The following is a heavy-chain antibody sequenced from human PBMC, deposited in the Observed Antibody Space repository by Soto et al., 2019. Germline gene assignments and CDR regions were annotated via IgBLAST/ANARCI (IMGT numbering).Heavy chain of an antibody. CDR2: MNPNSGDT. CDR3: ARALEGDYGGKHWFDP. V-gene: IGHV1-8*01. D-gene: IGHD4-17*01. CDR1: GYTFTSYD. J-gene: IGHJ5*02. Sequence: QVQLVQSGAEVKKPGASVKVSCKASGYTFTSYDISWVRQATGQGLEWMGWMNPNSGDTGYAQKFQGRVTMTRHTSIRTAYMELSSLRSEDTAVYYCARALEGDYGGKHWFDPWGQGTLVTASS.